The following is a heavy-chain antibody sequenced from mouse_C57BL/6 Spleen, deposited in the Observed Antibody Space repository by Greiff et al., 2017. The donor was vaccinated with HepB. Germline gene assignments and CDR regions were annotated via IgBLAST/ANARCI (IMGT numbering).Heavy chain of an antibody. Sequence: QVQLQQSGAELVRPGASVKLSCKASGYTFTDYYINWVKQRPGQGLEWIARIYPGSGNTYYNEKFKGKATLTAEKSSSTAYMQLSSLTSEDSAVYFCARWGTTVMDYWGQGTSVTVSS. V-gene: IGHV1-76*01. J-gene: IGHJ4*01. CDR2: IYPGSGNT. D-gene: IGHD1-1*01. CDR1: GYTFTDYY. CDR3: ARWGTTVMDY.